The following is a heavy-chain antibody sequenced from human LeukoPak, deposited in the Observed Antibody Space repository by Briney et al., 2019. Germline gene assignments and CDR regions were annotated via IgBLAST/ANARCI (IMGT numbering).Heavy chain of an antibody. CDR1: GGSISNGVYY. J-gene: IGHJ4*02. V-gene: IGHV4-31*03. D-gene: IGHD2-15*01. Sequence: SETLSLTCTVSGGSISNGVYYWSWIRQHPGKGLEWIGYIYYSGSTYYSPSLKSRLTMSVDTSKNQFSLKLSSVTAADTAVYYCARDLGGGSFDFWGQGTLVTVAS. CDR2: IYYSGST. CDR3: ARDLGGGSFDF.